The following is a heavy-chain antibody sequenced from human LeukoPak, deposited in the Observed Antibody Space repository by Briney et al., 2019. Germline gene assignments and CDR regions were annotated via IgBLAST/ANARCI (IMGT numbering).Heavy chain of an antibody. J-gene: IGHJ4*02. CDR2: IYTSGST. D-gene: IGHD6-19*01. Sequence: TSETLSLTCTVSGGSISSSSYYWGWIRQPPGKGLEWIGRIYTSGSTNYNPSLKSRVTMSVDTSKNQFSLKLSSVTAADTAVYYCARDLSSGYYFDYWGQGTLVTVSS. CDR1: GGSISSSSYY. V-gene: IGHV4-39*07. CDR3: ARDLSSGYYFDY.